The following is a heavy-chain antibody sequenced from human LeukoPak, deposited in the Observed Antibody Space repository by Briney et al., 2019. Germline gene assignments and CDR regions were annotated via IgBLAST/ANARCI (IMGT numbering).Heavy chain of an antibody. J-gene: IGHJ4*02. D-gene: IGHD3-10*01. CDR3: ARDGSVLQVSGLFDY. CDR1: GFTFSSYA. Sequence: GGSLRLSCAASGFTFSSYAMHWVRQAPGKGLEWVAVISYDGSNKYYADSVKGRFTISRDNAKNSLYLQMNSLRAEDTAVYYCARDGSVLQVSGLFDYWGQGTLVTVSS. V-gene: IGHV3-30-3*01. CDR2: ISYDGSNK.